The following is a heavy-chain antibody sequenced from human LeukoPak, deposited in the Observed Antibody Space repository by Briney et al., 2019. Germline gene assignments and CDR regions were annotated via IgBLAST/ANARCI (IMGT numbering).Heavy chain of an antibody. D-gene: IGHD7-27*01. CDR2: IDQRGGDK. CDR3: ARSPLGWFAP. Sequence: GGSLRLSCAASRFTFRSSWMSWVRQAPGKGLEWVATIDQRGGDKFSVDSVKGRFIISRDNAKNSVYLQMNSLTAEDTAVYYCARSPLGWFAPWGQGTLVTVSS. J-gene: IGHJ5*02. V-gene: IGHV3-7*01. CDR1: RFTFRSSW.